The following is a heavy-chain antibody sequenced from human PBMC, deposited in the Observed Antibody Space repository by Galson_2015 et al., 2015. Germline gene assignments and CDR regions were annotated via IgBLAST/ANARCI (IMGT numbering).Heavy chain of an antibody. CDR1: GGSISSGGYY. D-gene: IGHD4-17*01. CDR2: IYYSGST. J-gene: IGHJ3*02. V-gene: IGHV4-31*03. Sequence: TLSLTCTVSGGSISSGGYYWSWLRQHPGKGLEWIAYIYYSGSTYYNPSLKSRVTISVHTSKNQFSLKLSSVTAADTAVYYCASTHMTTVTTLAFDIWGQGTMVTVSS. CDR3: ASTHMTTVTTLAFDI.